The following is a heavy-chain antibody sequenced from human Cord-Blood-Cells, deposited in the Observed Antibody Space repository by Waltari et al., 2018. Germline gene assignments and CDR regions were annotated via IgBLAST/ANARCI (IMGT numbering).Heavy chain of an antibody. D-gene: IGHD2-15*01. Sequence: QVQLQESAPGLVKPSETLSLTCTVSGGSISSYSWSWNRQPPGKGLEWFGYFYYRGSTNSPPSLKYRATISVSTVKTQFCLNVSSAAAADTAVYYCAGHYCSGGSCFYNWGPGTMVTVSS. CDR1: GGSISSYS. CDR2: FYYRGST. V-gene: IGHV4-59*08. J-gene: IGHJ3*02. CDR3: AGHYCSGGSCFYN.